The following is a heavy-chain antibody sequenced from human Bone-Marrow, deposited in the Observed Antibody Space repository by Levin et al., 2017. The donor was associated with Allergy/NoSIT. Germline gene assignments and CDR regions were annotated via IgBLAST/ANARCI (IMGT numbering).Heavy chain of an antibody. CDR3: ARFDV. CDR2: IKPDGSEK. J-gene: IGHJ6*02. CDR1: GFNFGGYW. Sequence: SCAASGFNFGGYWMTWVRQTPGKGLEWVANIKPDGSEKKYVDSVKGRFTISRDNAENSLFLDMDNLKAEDTAVYYCARFDVWSQGTTVAVSS. V-gene: IGHV3-7*01.